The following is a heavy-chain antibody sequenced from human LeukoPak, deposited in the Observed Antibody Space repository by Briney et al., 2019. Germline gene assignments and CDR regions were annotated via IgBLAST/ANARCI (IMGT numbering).Heavy chain of an antibody. D-gene: IGHD4/OR15-4a*01. CDR3: ASFRGAIPDYYYYGMDV. CDR2: FDPEGGET. CDR1: GYTLTELS. Sequence: ASVKVSCKVSGYTLTELSMHWVRQAPGKGLEWMGGFDPEGGETIYAQKFQGRVTMTRNTSISTAYMELSSLRSEDTAVYYCASFRGAIPDYYYYGMDVWGQGTTVTVSS. V-gene: IGHV1-24*01. J-gene: IGHJ6*02.